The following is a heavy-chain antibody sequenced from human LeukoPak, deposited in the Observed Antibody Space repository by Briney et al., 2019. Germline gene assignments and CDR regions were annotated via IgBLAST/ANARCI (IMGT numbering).Heavy chain of an antibody. D-gene: IGHD2-15*01. CDR1: GFTFTGHS. Sequence: PGGSLRLSCVASGFTFTGHSMNWVRQAPGKGLEWVAFVTSGGKTIFYADSLKGRFTISRDNSKNTLYLQMNRLRDEDTAVYYCARENQSGRTPFDDWREGSLVTAPS. CDR3: ARENQSGRTPFDD. V-gene: IGHV3-48*02. CDR2: VTSGGKTI. J-gene: IGHJ4*02.